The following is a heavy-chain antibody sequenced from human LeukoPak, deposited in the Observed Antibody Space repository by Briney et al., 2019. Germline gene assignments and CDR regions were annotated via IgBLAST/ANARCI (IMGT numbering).Heavy chain of an antibody. CDR2: IYTSGST. CDR1: GGSISSYY. CDR3: ARHGNVDTAMARYLDNWFDP. J-gene: IGHJ5*02. D-gene: IGHD5-18*01. Sequence: PSETLSLTCTVSGGSISSYYWSWIRQPPGKGLEWIGYIYTSGSTNYNPSLKSRVTISVDTSKNQFSLKLSSVTAADTAVYYCARHGNVDTAMARYLDNWFDPRGQGTLVTVSS. V-gene: IGHV4-4*09.